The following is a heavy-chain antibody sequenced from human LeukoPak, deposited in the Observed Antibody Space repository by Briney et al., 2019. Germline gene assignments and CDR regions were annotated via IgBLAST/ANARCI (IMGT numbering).Heavy chain of an antibody. J-gene: IGHJ4*02. V-gene: IGHV3-21*05. CDR3: ARAVGNSGTDY. CDR1: GFIFSSYP. D-gene: IGHD4-23*01. CDR2: ITSSSSDT. Sequence: GGSLRLSCAASGFIFSSYPMNWVRQAPGKGLEWVSYITSSSSDTHYADSVEGRFTISRDNAKNSLYLQMNSLRAEDTAVYYCARAVGNSGTDYWGQGTLVTVSS.